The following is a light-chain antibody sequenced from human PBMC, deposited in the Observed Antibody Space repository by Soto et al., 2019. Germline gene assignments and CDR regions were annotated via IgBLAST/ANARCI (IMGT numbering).Light chain of an antibody. CDR3: QSYDNSLNGYV. Sequence: QSVLTQPASVSGSPGQSITISCTGTSSDVGGYNYVSWYQQHPGKAPKLMIYEVSNRPSGIPNRFSGSRSGTSASLAIFGLQPGDEADYYCQSYDNSLNGYVFGTGTKVTVL. CDR2: EVS. J-gene: IGLJ1*01. CDR1: SSDVGGYNY. V-gene: IGLV2-14*01.